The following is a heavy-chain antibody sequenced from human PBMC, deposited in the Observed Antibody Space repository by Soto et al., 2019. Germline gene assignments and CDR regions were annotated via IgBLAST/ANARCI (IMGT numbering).Heavy chain of an antibody. CDR1: GCSISGYY. J-gene: IGHJ4*02. CDR3: ARHARTLEVVVAAYYFDY. Sequence: SETLSLTCTVPGCSISGYYWSWIRQPPGKGLEWIGYIYYRGSTNYNPSLKSRVTISVDTSKNHFSLKLSSVTAADTAVYYCARHARTLEVVVAAYYFDYWGQG. V-gene: IGHV4-59*08. D-gene: IGHD2-15*01. CDR2: IYYRGST.